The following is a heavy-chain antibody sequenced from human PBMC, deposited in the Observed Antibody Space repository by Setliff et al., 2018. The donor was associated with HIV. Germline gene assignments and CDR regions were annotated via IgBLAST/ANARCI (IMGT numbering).Heavy chain of an antibody. V-gene: IGHV4-39*01. D-gene: IGHD6-13*01. Sequence: PSETLSLTCNVSGGSINSSSYFWGWIRQPPGKRLEWIGSISYTGSTYYNPSLRGRVTIIVDTSKNQVSLRLSSATAADTGVYYCARHRDPPGSSWIFYYYYMDLWGGGTTVTVS. CDR2: ISYTGST. CDR1: GGSINSSSYF. J-gene: IGHJ6*03. CDR3: ARHRDPPGSSWIFYYYYMDL.